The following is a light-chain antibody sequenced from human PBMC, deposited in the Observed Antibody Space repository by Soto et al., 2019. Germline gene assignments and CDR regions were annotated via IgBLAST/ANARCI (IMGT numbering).Light chain of an antibody. Sequence: EIVLTQSPGTLSLSPGERATLSCRASQSVSDSYLAWYQQKPGQTPRLLIYGASSRATGIPDRFSGSGSGTDFTLTISRLEPEDFAVYYCQKYGTSPYAFGQGTKLEI. J-gene: IGKJ2*01. CDR2: GAS. CDR3: QKYGTSPYA. V-gene: IGKV3-20*01. CDR1: QSVSDSY.